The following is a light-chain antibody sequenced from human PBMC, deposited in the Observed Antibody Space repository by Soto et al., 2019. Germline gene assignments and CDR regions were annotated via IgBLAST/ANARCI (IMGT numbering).Light chain of an antibody. Sequence: ALTQPASVSGSPGQSITTSCTGTSSGIRDYNYVSWYQQLPGNAPKLIMYEVSNRPSGISNRFSGSKSGNTASLTISGLQAEDEADYYCSSKSPDFFGTGTKVTVL. V-gene: IGLV2-14*01. CDR2: EVS. J-gene: IGLJ1*01. CDR1: SSGIRDYNY. CDR3: SSKSPDF.